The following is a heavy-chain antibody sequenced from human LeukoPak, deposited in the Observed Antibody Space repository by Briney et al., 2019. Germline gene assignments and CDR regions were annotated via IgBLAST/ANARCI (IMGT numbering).Heavy chain of an antibody. CDR3: ARHSSGYDRWRNYYYGMDV. CDR2: IYYSGST. V-gene: IGHV4-30-4*07. D-gene: IGHD5-12*01. CDR1: GGSISSGGYS. Sequence: SQTLSLTCAVSGGSISSGGYSWSWIRQPPGKGLEWIGYIYYSGSTNYNPSLKSRVTISVDTSKNQFSLKLSSVTAADTAVYYCARHSSGYDRWRNYYYGMDVWGQGTTVTVSS. J-gene: IGHJ6*02.